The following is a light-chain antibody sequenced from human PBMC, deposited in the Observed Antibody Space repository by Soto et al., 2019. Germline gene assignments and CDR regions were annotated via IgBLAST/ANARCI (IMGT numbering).Light chain of an antibody. CDR1: SSDVGVYNY. Sequence: QSALTQPASVSGSPGQSITISCSGTSSDVGVYNYVSWYQHHPGKAPKLMIYDVSYRPSGVSNRFSGSKSGNTASLTISGLQAGDEADYHCISYTSSSTYVFGAGTKVTV. CDR3: ISYTSSSTYV. CDR2: DVS. V-gene: IGLV2-14*01. J-gene: IGLJ1*01.